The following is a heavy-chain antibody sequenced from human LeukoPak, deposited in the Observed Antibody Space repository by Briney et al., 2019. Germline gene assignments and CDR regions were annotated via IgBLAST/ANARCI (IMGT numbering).Heavy chain of an antibody. CDR1: GYTFTGYY. J-gene: IGHJ4*02. CDR2: INPNSGGT. D-gene: IGHD3-22*01. CDR3: AREGEVDTMIVGYYFEY. V-gene: IGHV1-2*02. Sequence: HGSSVKVSCKSSGYTFTGYYIHWLRQAPAQGLEWMGCINPNSGGTNYAQKFQGRVTMTRDTSISTAYMELSRLRSDDTAVYYCAREGEVDTMIVGYYFEYWGQGTLVTVSS.